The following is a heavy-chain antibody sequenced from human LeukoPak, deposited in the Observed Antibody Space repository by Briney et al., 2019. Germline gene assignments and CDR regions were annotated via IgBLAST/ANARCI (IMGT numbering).Heavy chain of an antibody. J-gene: IGHJ3*02. D-gene: IGHD3-22*01. CDR3: ARGVREYYDSSGSTAGAFDI. V-gene: IGHV4-59*01. CDR1: GGSISSYY. CDR2: IYYSGST. Sequence: SETLSLTCTVSGGSISSYYWSWIRQPPGKGLEWIGYIYYSGSTNYNPSLKSRVTISVDTSKNQFSLKLSSVTAADTAVYYCARGVREYYDSSGSTAGAFDIWGQGTMVTVSS.